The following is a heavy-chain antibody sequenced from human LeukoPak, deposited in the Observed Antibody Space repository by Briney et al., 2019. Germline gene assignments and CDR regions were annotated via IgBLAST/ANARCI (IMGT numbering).Heavy chain of an antibody. V-gene: IGHV4-61*01. Sequence: SKTLSLTCTVSGGSISSSTYYWGWIRQPPGKGLDWIGYIYYSGSTNYNPSLKSRVTISVDTSKNQFSLKLSSVTAADTAVYYCARDTTKTSSGYDYWGQGTLVTVSS. J-gene: IGHJ4*02. CDR2: IYYSGST. CDR3: ARDTTKTSSGYDY. CDR1: GGSISSSTYY. D-gene: IGHD6-19*01.